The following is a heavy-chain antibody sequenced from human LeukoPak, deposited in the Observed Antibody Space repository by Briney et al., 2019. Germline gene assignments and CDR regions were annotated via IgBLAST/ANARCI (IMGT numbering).Heavy chain of an antibody. CDR3: ARDTYSYGPDAFDY. V-gene: IGHV1-46*01. CDR2: INPSGGST. Sequence: ASVKVSCKASGYTFTSYYLYWVRQAPGQGLEWMGIINPSGGSTSYAQKLQGRVTMTTDTSTSTAYMELRSLRSDDTAVYYCARDTYSYGPDAFDYWGQGTLVTVSS. J-gene: IGHJ4*02. CDR1: GYTFTSYY. D-gene: IGHD5-18*01.